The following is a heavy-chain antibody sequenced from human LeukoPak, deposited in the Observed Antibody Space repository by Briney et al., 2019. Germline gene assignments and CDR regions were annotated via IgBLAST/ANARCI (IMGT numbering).Heavy chain of an antibody. Sequence: SETLSLTCSVSGFSISSGYYWGWIRQPPGKGLDWIGIVYHSGSTYYNPSLKSRVTMSVDTSKNQFSLKLSSVTAADTAVYYCARRISGAWFDPWGQGTLVTVSS. D-gene: IGHD2-15*01. J-gene: IGHJ5*02. CDR1: GFSISSGYY. CDR2: VYHSGST. V-gene: IGHV4-38-2*02. CDR3: ARRISGAWFDP.